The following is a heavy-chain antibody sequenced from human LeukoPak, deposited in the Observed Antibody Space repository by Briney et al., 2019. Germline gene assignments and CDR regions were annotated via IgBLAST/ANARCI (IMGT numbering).Heavy chain of an antibody. J-gene: IGHJ4*02. CDR2: IYYSGST. V-gene: IGHV4-59*11. CDR3: ARADSSSWYVGYYFDY. D-gene: IGHD6-13*01. Sequence: SETLSLTCTVSGGSISSHYWSWIRQPSGKGLEWIGYIYYSGSTNYNPSLKSRVTISVDASKNQFSLKLSSVTAADTAVYYCARADSSSWYVGYYFDYWGQGTLVTVSS. CDR1: GGSISSHY.